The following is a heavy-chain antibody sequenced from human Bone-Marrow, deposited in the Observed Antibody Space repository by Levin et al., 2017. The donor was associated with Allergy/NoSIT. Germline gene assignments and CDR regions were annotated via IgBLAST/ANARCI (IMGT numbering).Heavy chain of an antibody. J-gene: IGHJ4*02. Sequence: GESLKISCAASGFTVSSHYMSWVRQAPGKGPEWVSVIYSGGSTYYADSVKGRFTISRDNSKNTLYPQMISLRAEDTAVYYCARGWFGELLSHWGQGTLVTVSS. CDR1: GFTVSSHY. V-gene: IGHV3-53*01. CDR3: ARGWFGELLSH. CDR2: IYSGGST. D-gene: IGHD3-10*01.